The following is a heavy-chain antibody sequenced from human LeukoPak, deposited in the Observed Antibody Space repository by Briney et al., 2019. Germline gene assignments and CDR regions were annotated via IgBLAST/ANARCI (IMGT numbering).Heavy chain of an antibody. CDR3: ARRKWLVRDKGPLDY. J-gene: IGHJ4*02. V-gene: IGHV6-1*01. CDR1: GDSVSSNSAA. Sequence: SQTLSLTCVISGDSVSSNSAAWHWIRQSPSRGLEWLGRTYYRSKWYNDYAVSVKSRITINPDTSKNQFSLQLKSVTPEDTAVYYCARRKWLVRDKGPLDYWGQGTLVTVSS. CDR2: TYYRSKWYN. D-gene: IGHD6-19*01.